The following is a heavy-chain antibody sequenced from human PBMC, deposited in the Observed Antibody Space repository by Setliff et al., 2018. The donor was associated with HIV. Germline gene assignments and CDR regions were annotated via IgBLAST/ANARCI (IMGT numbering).Heavy chain of an antibody. V-gene: IGHV1-2*02. CDR2: INPKSDGT. CDR3: ARTPYSSGWYRG. J-gene: IGHJ4*02. D-gene: IGHD6-19*01. CDR1: GYTFTDYY. Sequence: ASVKVSCKASGYTFTDYYIHWVRQAPGQGLEWMGWINPKSDGTNYAQKFQGRVTMTRDTSISTAYMELSRLRSDDTAVYYCARTPYSSGWYRGWGQGTLVTVSS.